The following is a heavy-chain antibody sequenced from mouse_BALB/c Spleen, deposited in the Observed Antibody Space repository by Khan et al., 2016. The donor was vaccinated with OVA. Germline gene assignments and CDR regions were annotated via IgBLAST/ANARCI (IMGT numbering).Heavy chain of an antibody. J-gene: IGHJ2*01. CDR2: ISSGSNTI. Sequence: EVELVESGGGLVQPGGSRKLSCAASGFTFSGFGMHWVRQAPERGLEWVAYISSGSNTIYYADTVKDRFTISRDNPQNNLFLQMPSLRSEDTAMYFCARTGYYYFDYWGQGTTLTVSS. CDR1: GFTFSGFG. D-gene: IGHD2-3*01. V-gene: IGHV5-17*02. CDR3: ARTGYYYFDY.